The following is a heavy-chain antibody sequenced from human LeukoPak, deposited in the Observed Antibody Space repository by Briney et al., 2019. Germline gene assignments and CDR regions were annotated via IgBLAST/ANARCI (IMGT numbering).Heavy chain of an antibody. J-gene: IGHJ3*02. CDR2: IQSDGST. Sequence: PGGSLRLSCAASGFTFSDYYMNWVRQAPGKGLEWVSVIQSDGSTYYADSVKGRFIMSRDTSKNTLYLQMNSLRAEDTAVYYCARAPGGDAFDIWGQGTVVTVSS. CDR3: ARAPGGDAFDI. CDR1: GFTFSDYY. V-gene: IGHV3-66*01.